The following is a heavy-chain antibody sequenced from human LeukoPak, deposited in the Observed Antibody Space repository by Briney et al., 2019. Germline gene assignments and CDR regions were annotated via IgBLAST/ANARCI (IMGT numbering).Heavy chain of an antibody. V-gene: IGHV4-4*07. Sequence: SETLSLTRTVSGGSISSYYWSWIRQPAGKGLEWIGRIYTSGSTNYNPSFKSRVTMSVDTSKNQFSLKLSSVTAADTAVYYCARETDGLGYYYYGMDVWGQGTTVTVSS. CDR2: IYTSGST. CDR3: ARETDGLGYYYYGMDV. D-gene: IGHD5-24*01. CDR1: GGSISSYY. J-gene: IGHJ6*02.